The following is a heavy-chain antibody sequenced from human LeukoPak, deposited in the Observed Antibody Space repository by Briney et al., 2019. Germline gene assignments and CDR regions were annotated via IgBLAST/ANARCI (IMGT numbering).Heavy chain of an antibody. D-gene: IGHD1-26*01. Sequence: SETLSLTCAVSGGSISSGGYSWSWIRQPPGKGLEWIGYIYHSGSTYYNPSLKSRVTISVDRSKNQFSLKLSSVTAADTAVYYCARESGSYYPDPDVNYYYMDVWGKGTTVTVSS. CDR1: GGSISSGGYS. CDR2: IYHSGST. J-gene: IGHJ6*03. V-gene: IGHV4-30-2*01. CDR3: ARESGSYYPDPDVNYYYMDV.